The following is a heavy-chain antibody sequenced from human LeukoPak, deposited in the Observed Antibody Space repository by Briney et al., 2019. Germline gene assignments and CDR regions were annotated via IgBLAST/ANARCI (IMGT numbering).Heavy chain of an antibody. CDR2: IKEDGSVI. CDR3: ARGTSHSAGVDY. CDR1: GFTFSNYW. Sequence: GGSLRLSCAASGFTFSNYWMNWGRQAPGKGLERVAHIKEDGSVIYYVDSVKGRFTISRDTAKSTRYLQMRTVGAADTAVYYCARGTSHSAGVDYWGQGTLVTVSS. J-gene: IGHJ4*02. D-gene: IGHD1-14*01. V-gene: IGHV3-7*04.